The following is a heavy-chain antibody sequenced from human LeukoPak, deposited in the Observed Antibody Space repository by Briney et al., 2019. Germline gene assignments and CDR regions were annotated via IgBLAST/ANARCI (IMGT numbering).Heavy chain of an antibody. CDR3: ARGTYYYGSGSPDFDY. Sequence: ASVKVSCKASGYTFTSYGISWVRQATGQGLEWMGWMNPNSGNTGYAQKFQGRVTMTRNTSISTAYMELSSLRSEDTAVYYCARGTYYYGSGSPDFDYWGQGTLVTVSS. CDR1: GYTFTSYG. CDR2: MNPNSGNT. J-gene: IGHJ4*02. V-gene: IGHV1-8*02. D-gene: IGHD3-10*01.